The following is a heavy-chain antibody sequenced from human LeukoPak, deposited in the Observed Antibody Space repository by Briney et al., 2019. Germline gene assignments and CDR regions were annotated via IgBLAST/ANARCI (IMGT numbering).Heavy chain of an antibody. V-gene: IGHV1-46*01. CDR2: INPSGGST. CDR3: ARGRSSGYGAD. Sequence: ASVKVSCKASGYSFTDYYMHWVRQAPGQGLEWMGIINPSGGSTSYAQKFQGRVTMTRDTSTSTAYMELSSLTSDDTAVYYCARGRSSGYGADWGQGTLVTVSS. J-gene: IGHJ4*02. CDR1: GYSFTDYY. D-gene: IGHD5-12*01.